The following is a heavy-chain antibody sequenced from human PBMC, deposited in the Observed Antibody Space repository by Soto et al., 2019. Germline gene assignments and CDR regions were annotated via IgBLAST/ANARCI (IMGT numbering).Heavy chain of an antibody. CDR3: ARGGLAAAGWYSSGWYSYWFDP. CDR1: GVSFSGYY. Sequence: SETLSLSCAVYGVSFSGYYWSWIRQPPGKGLEWIGEINRSGSTNYNPSLKSRVTISVDTSKNQFSLKLSSVTAADTAVYYCARGGLAAAGWYSSGWYSYWFDPWGQGTLVTVSS. J-gene: IGHJ5*02. V-gene: IGHV4-34*01. D-gene: IGHD6-19*01. CDR2: INRSGST.